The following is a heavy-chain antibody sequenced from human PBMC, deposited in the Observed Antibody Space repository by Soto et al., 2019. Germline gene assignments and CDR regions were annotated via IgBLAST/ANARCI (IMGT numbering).Heavy chain of an antibody. Sequence: VQLLESGGGLIQPGGSLRLSCAASGFTFSYGIHWLRQAPGKGLEWVAYISYDSSNKFYGDSVKGRFTISRDNSNNTQFLQMSSLRAEDTADYYCAKLVIGYCSGNTCDDYWGQGTLVGVAS. J-gene: IGHJ4*02. CDR1: GFTFSYG. V-gene: IGHV3-30*18. D-gene: IGHD2-15*01. CDR3: AKLVIGYCSGNTCDDY. CDR2: ISYDSSNK.